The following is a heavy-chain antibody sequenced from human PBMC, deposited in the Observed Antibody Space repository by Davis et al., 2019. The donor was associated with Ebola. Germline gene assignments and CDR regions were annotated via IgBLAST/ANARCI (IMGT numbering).Heavy chain of an antibody. CDR3: AGNVPAAYY. D-gene: IGHD2-2*01. V-gene: IGHV1-69*13. CDR2: IIPIFGTA. Sequence: AASVKVPCKASGGTFSSYAISWVRQAPGQGLEWMGGIIPIFGTANYAQKFQGRVTITADESTSTAYMELSSLRSEDTAVYYCAGNVPAAYYWGQGTLVTVSS. CDR1: GGTFSSYA. J-gene: IGHJ4*02.